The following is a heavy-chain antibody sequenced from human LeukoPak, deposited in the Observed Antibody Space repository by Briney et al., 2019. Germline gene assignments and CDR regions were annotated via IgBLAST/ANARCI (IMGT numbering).Heavy chain of an antibody. CDR1: GYTFTGYY. J-gene: IGHJ6*03. V-gene: IGHV1-2*02. CDR2: INPNSGGT. D-gene: IGHD2-21*01. Sequence: ASVKVSCKASGYTFTGYYMHWVRQAPGQGLEWMGWINPNSGGTNYAQKFQGRVTMTRDTSISTAYMELSRLRSDDTAVYYCARDVCGGDCYSYYYYMDVWGKGTTVTVSS. CDR3: ARDVCGGDCYSYYYYMDV.